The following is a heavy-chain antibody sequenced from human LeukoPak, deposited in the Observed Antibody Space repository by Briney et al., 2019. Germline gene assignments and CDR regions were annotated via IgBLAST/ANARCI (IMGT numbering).Heavy chain of an antibody. CDR3: ARYGAYDSAFDP. CDR2: IGGADGNT. D-gene: IGHD5-12*01. Sequence: GGSLRLSCAASKFTLSTSAMSWVRQAPGQGLEWVSTIGGADGNTYYADSVKGRFTISRDNSKNTLYLQMNSLRAEDTALYYCARYGAYDSAFDPWGQGTLVTVSS. J-gene: IGHJ5*02. V-gene: IGHV3-23*01. CDR1: KFTLSTSA.